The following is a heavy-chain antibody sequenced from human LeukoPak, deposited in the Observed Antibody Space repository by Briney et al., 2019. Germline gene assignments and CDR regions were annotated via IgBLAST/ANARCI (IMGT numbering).Heavy chain of an antibody. D-gene: IGHD3-10*01. J-gene: IGHJ4*02. Sequence: SEILSLTCTVSGGSISSGDYYWSWIRQPPGKGLEWIGYIYYSGSTYYNPSLKSRVTISVDTSKNQFSLKLSSVTAADTAVYYCARLIYGSGSYFWDYWGQGTLVTVSS. V-gene: IGHV4-30-4*01. CDR1: GGSISSGDYY. CDR2: IYYSGST. CDR3: ARLIYGSGSYFWDY.